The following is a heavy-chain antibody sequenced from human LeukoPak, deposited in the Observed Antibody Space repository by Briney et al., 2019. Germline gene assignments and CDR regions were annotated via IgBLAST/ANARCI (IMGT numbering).Heavy chain of an antibody. Sequence: PSQTLSLTCTVSGGSIRSGHYYWSWIRQPPGKGLEWIGYIYFSGSTYYNPSLKSRVTISVDTSKNQFSLKLSSVTAADTAVYYCARELYTAMAFDYWGQGTLVTVSS. J-gene: IGHJ4*02. CDR3: ARELYTAMAFDY. CDR1: GGSIRSGHYY. D-gene: IGHD5-18*01. V-gene: IGHV4-30-4*01. CDR2: IYFSGST.